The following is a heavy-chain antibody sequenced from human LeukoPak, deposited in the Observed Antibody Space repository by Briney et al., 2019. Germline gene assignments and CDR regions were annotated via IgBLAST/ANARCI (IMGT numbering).Heavy chain of an antibody. D-gene: IGHD3-22*01. CDR1: GGSISSYY. CDR3: ARRVDYYDSSGYYTNAFDI. Sequence: PSETLSLTCTVSGGSISSYYWSWIRQPAGKGLEWIGRIYTSGSTNYNPSLKSRVTMSVDTSKNQFSLKLSSVTAADTAVYYCARRVDYYDSSGYYTNAFDIWGQGTMVTVSS. V-gene: IGHV4-4*07. CDR2: IYTSGST. J-gene: IGHJ3*02.